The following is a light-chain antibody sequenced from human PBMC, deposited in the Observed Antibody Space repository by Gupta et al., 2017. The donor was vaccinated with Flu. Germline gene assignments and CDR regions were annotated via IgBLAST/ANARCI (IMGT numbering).Light chain of an antibody. CDR1: SSDFSRYNR. Sequence: SVTIYCTGNSSDFSRYNRVSCQQQPPGTAPILLRYDVSNRPSGVPECCAGSKYGTTAFINTSGLQAEDEAYDYCTSYTRSSTEVFGPGNKVTVL. V-gene: IGLV2-18*03. CDR3: TSYTRSSTEV. J-gene: IGLJ1*01. CDR2: DVS.